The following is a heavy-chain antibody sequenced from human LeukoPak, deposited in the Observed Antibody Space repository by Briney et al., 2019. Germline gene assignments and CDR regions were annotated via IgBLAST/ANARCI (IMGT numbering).Heavy chain of an antibody. CDR1: GFTFSSYG. CDR2: IRYDVGNK. CDR3: AELGITMIGGV. D-gene: IGHD3-10*02. J-gene: IGHJ6*04. V-gene: IGHV3-30*02. Sequence: GGSLRLSCAASGFTFSSYGMHWVRQAPGKGLEWVAFIRYDVGNKYYADSVKGRFTISRDNAKNSLYLQMNSLRAEDTAVYYCAELGITMIGGVWGKGTTVTISS.